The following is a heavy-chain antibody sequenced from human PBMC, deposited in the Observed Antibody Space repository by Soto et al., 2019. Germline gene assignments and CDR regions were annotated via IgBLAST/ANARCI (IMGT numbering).Heavy chain of an antibody. CDR3: AKRSSSSTFDY. Sequence: EVQLLESGGGLVQPGESLRLSCAASGFTFSSYAMSWVRQAPGKGLEWVSVISGSDDSTYYADSVKCRFTISSDTSKNTLYLQMNSLRAEDTAVYYGAKRSSSSTFDYWGQGTLVTVSS. J-gene: IGHJ4*02. D-gene: IGHD6-6*01. CDR1: GFTFSSYA. CDR2: ISGSDDST. V-gene: IGHV3-23*01.